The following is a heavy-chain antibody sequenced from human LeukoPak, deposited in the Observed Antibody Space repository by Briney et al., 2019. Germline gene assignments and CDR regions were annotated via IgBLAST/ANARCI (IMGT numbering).Heavy chain of an antibody. V-gene: IGHV3-30-3*01. D-gene: IGHD1-26*01. J-gene: IGHJ4*02. CDR2: ISYDGSNK. Sequence: PGGSLRLSCAASGFTFSSYAMHWVRQAPGKGLEWVAVISYDGSNKYYADSVKGRFTISRDNSKNTLYLQMNSLRAEDTAVYYCARSRLEWELSYYFDYWGQGTLVTVSS. CDR3: ARSRLEWELSYYFDY. CDR1: GFTFSSYA.